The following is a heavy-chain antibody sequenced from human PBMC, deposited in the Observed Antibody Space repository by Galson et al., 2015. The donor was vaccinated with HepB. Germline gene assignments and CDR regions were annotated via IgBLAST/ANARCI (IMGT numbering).Heavy chain of an antibody. CDR2: INPSGGST. Sequence: SVKVSCKASGYTFTSYYMHWVRQAPGQGLEWMGIINPSGGSTSYAQKFQGRVTMTRDTSTSTVYMELSSLRSEDTAVYYCARAPGGVVPAAIPGGYWGQGTLVTVSS. V-gene: IGHV1-46*01. J-gene: IGHJ4*02. CDR3: ARAPGGVVPAAIPGGY. D-gene: IGHD2-2*02. CDR1: GYTFTSYY.